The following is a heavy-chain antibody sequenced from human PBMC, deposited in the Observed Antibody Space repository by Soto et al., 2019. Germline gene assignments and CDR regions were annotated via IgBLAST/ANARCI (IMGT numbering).Heavy chain of an antibody. D-gene: IGHD3-22*01. CDR2: IIPIFGTA. J-gene: IGHJ4*02. CDR1: GDSFSSYA. Sequence: QVQLVQSVAEVKKPGSSVIVSCKASGDSFSSYAISWVRQAPGHGLEWMGRIIPIFGTANYAQRVQGRVTITADESTSTANMELSSLRSEDTAVYDCAAGGNYSESRALACWGQGTLVTVSS. V-gene: IGHV1-69*01. CDR3: AAGGNYSESRALAC.